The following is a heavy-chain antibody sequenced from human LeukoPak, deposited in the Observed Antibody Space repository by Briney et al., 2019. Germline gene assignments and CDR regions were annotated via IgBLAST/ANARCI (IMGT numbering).Heavy chain of an antibody. CDR2: ISSNGGST. D-gene: IGHD1-26*01. Sequence: PGGSLRLSCSASGFTFSSYAMHWVRQAPGKGLECVSAISSNGGSTYYADPVKGRFTISRDNSKNTLYLQMSSLRAEDTAVYYCVKATIVGATGYWGQGTLVTVSS. CDR3: VKATIVGATGY. CDR1: GFTFSSYA. J-gene: IGHJ4*02. V-gene: IGHV3-64D*06.